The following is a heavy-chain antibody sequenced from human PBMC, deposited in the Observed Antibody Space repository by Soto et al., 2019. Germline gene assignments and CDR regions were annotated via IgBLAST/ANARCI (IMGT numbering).Heavy chain of an antibody. J-gene: IGHJ4*02. D-gene: IGHD5-12*01. CDR2: IDPSDSYT. Sequence: GESLKISCQGSGYTFTGHWISWVRQMPGKGLEWMGRIDPSDSYTDYSPTVQGHVTMSADKSINTAYLQWSSLQASDTAVYYCTRHTGYDSSLDDWGQGTLVTGSS. CDR1: GYTFTGHW. V-gene: IGHV5-10-1*01. CDR3: TRHTGYDSSLDD.